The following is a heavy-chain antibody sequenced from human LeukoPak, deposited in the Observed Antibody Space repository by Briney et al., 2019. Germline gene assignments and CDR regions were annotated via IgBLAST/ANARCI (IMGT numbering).Heavy chain of an antibody. CDR3: ARTEQLVRWWFGP. CDR1: GYTFTGYY. J-gene: IGHJ5*02. Sequence: ASVKVSCKASGYTFTGYYMHWVRQAPGQGLEWMGWINPNSGGTNYAQKFQGRVTMTRDTSISTAYMELSGLRSDDTAVYYCARTEQLVRWWFGPWGQGTLVTVSS. CDR2: INPNSGGT. V-gene: IGHV1-2*02. D-gene: IGHD6-13*01.